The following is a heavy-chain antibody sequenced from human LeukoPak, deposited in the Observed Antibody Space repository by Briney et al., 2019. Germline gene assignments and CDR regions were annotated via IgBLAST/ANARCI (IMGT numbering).Heavy chain of an antibody. V-gene: IGHV3-23*01. CDR2: ISGSGGST. CDR1: GFTFSSYA. D-gene: IGHD5-12*01. CDR3: ATNIVATNPPFN. Sequence: EGSLRLSCAASGFTFSSYAMSWVRQAPGKGLEWVSAISGSGGSTYYADSVKGRFTISRDNSKNTLYLQMNSLRAEDTAVYYCATNIVATNPPFNWGQGTLVTVSS. J-gene: IGHJ4*02.